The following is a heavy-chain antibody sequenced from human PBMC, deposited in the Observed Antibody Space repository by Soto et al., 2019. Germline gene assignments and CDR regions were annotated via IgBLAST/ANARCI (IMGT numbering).Heavy chain of an antibody. Sequence: QVQLVQSGAEVKKPGSSVKVSCKASGGTFSSYTISWVRQAPGQGLEGMGRIIPILGIANYAQKFQGRVTITADKSTSTAYMELSSLRSEDTAVYYCAGAYTNWFDPWGQGTLVTVSS. V-gene: IGHV1-69*02. J-gene: IGHJ5*02. CDR2: IIPILGIA. CDR1: GGTFSSYT. D-gene: IGHD1-20*01. CDR3: AGAYTNWFDP.